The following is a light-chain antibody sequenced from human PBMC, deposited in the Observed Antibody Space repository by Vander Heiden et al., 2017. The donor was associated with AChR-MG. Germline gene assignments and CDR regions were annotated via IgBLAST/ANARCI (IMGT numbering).Light chain of an antibody. CDR3: AAWDDKMSGV. CDR2: RNN. CDR1: NSNIGTNS. Sequence: QSVLTQPPSASGTPGQTVTISCSGSNSNIGTNSAYWYQQFPGTAPKLLIYRNNQRPSGVPDRFSGSKSGTSASLAISGLRPEDEADYYCAAWDDKMSGVCGGGTKLTVL. V-gene: IGLV1-47*01. J-gene: IGLJ2*01.